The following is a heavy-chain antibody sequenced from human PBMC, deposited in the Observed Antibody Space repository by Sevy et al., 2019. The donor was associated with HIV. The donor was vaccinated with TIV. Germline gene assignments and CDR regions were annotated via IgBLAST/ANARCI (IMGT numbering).Heavy chain of an antibody. J-gene: IGHJ4*02. D-gene: IGHD3-22*01. CDR2: ISDDGSNN. CDR1: GFTFSSYG. V-gene: IGHV3-30*18. CDR3: AKDGAPHYYDSSGYFES. Sequence: GGSLRLSCAASGFTFSSYGMHWVRQAPGKGLEWVADISDDGSNNYYADSVKGRFTISRDNSKNTRYLQMNSLRAEDTAVYYCAKDGAPHYYDSSGYFESWGQGTLVTVSS.